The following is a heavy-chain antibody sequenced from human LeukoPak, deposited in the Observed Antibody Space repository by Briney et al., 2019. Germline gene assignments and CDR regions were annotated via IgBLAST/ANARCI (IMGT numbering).Heavy chain of an antibody. D-gene: IGHD6-19*01. CDR2: ICYSGST. CDR3: ARGLRIAVAGIGYLGY. Sequence: PSQTLSLTCTVSGGSISSGGYYWSWIRQHPGKGLEWIGYICYSGSTYYNPSLKSRVTISVDTSKNQFSLKLSSVTAADTAVYYSARGLRIAVAGIGYLGYWGQGTLVTVSS. CDR1: GGSISSGGYY. V-gene: IGHV4-31*03. J-gene: IGHJ4*02.